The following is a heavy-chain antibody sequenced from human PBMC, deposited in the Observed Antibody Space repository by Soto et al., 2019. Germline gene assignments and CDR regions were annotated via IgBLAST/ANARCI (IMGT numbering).Heavy chain of an antibody. CDR3: ARDRSFGSGSYSDY. Sequence: PSETMSLTCNVSDGYVSSGSYYWSWIRKPPGKGLEWIGFIDYSGTTNYNPSLKSRVTISVDTSKNQFSLKLTSVTAADTAVYYCARDRSFGSGSYSDYWGQGTLVTVSS. D-gene: IGHD3-10*01. CDR1: DGYVSSGSYY. J-gene: IGHJ4*02. V-gene: IGHV4-61*01. CDR2: IDYSGTT.